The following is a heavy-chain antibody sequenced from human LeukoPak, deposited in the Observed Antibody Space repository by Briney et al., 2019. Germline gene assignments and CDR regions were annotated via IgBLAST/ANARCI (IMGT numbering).Heavy chain of an antibody. CDR2: ISGSGGTT. Sequence: GGSLRLSCAASGFTFSSYDMSWVRQAPGKGLEWVSTISGSGGTTNFADSVKGRFTISRENSKNTLYLQMNSLRAADTAKYYCAKASRRHCGTTICYTLDYWGQGALVTVSS. J-gene: IGHJ4*02. CDR1: GFTFSSYD. CDR3: AKASRRHCGTTICYTLDY. V-gene: IGHV3-23*01. D-gene: IGHD2-2*02.